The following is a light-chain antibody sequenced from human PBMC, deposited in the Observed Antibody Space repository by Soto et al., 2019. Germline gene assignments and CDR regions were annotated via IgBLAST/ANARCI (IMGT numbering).Light chain of an antibody. J-gene: IGLJ3*02. CDR2: ENN. CDR1: SSNIGNNY. CDR3: GTWDSSLSAGV. V-gene: IGLV1-51*02. Sequence: QSVLTQPPSVSAAPGQRVTISCSGSSSNIGNNYVSWYQQLPGTAPKLLIYENNKLPSGIHDRFSGSKSGTSATLGITGLQTGDEADYYCGTWDSSLSAGVFGGGTKLPVL.